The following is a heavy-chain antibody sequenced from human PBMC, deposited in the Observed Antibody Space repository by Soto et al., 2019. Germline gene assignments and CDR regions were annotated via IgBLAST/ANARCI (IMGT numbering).Heavy chain of an antibody. CDR3: ARSGPGDYYYYGMDV. CDR1: GYTFTSYD. V-gene: IGHV1-8*01. CDR2: MNPNSGNT. J-gene: IGHJ6*02. Sequence: ASVKVSCKASGYTFTSYDINWVRRATGQGLEWMGWMNPNSGNTGYAQKFQGRVTMTRNTSISTAYMELSSLRSEDTAVYYCARSGPGDYYYYGMDVWRQGTTVTFSS. D-gene: IGHD2-21*01.